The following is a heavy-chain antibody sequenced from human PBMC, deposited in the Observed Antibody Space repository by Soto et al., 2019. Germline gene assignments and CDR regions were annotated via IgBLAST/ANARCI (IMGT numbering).Heavy chain of an antibody. CDR2: IWYDGSNK. CDR3: ARKGHCTNGVCYYYGMDV. Sequence: GGSLRLSCAASGFTFSSYGMHWVRQAPGKGLEWVAVIWYDGSNKYYADSVKGRFTISRDNSKNTLYLQMNSLRAEDTAVYYCARKGHCTNGVCYYYGMDVWGQGTTVTVSS. CDR1: GFTFSSYG. V-gene: IGHV3-33*01. J-gene: IGHJ6*02. D-gene: IGHD2-8*01.